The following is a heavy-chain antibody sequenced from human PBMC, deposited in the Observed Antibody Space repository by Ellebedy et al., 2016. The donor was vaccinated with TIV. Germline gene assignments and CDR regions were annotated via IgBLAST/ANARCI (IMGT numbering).Heavy chain of an antibody. CDR2: IKEDGSQK. J-gene: IGHJ4*02. CDR1: GFIFSSYW. D-gene: IGHD5-18*01. V-gene: IGHV3-7*01. Sequence: PGGSLRLSCEASGFIFSSYWMSWVRQAPGKGLEWVANIKEDGSQKYYVDSVKGRFTISRDNAKNSLFLQMNSLRAEDSAVYYCARGRGNSHGLSNVYDYWGQGSLVTVSS. CDR3: ARGRGNSHGLSNVYDY.